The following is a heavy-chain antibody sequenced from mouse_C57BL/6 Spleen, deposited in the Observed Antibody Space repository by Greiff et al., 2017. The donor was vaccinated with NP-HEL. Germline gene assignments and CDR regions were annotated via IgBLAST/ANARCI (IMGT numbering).Heavy chain of an antibody. V-gene: IGHV1-69*01. J-gene: IGHJ4*01. Sequence: QVQLQQPGAALVMPGASVKLSCKASGYTFTSYWMHWVKQRPGQGLEWIGELDPSDSYTNYNQKFKGKSTLTVDKSSSTAYMQLSSLTSEDSAVYYCARQILSNAMDYWGQGTSVTVSS. CDR2: LDPSDSYT. CDR1: GYTFTSYW. CDR3: ARQILSNAMDY.